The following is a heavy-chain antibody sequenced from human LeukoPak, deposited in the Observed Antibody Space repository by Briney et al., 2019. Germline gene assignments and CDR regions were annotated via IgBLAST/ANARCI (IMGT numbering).Heavy chain of an antibody. D-gene: IGHD5-12*01. J-gene: IGHJ4*02. CDR2: VKGIADGGTT. CDR3: TQGVAKAYS. V-gene: IGHV3-15*01. CDR1: GFTSINAW. Sequence: GGSLRLSCTTSGFTSINAWMRMSWVRQAPGRGLEWLGRVKGIADGGTTDYAAPVKGRFTMSRDDSENTLSLQMNSLKIEDTAVYYCTQGVAKAYSWGQGTLVTVSS.